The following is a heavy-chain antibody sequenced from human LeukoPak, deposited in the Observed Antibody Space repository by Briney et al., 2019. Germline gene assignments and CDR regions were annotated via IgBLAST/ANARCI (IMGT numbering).Heavy chain of an antibody. V-gene: IGHV4-34*01. CDR2: INHSGST. Sequence: SETLSLTCAVYGGSFSGYHWSWIRQPPGKGLEWIGEINHSGSTNYNPSLKSRVTIPVDTSKNQFSQKLSSVTAADTAVYYCANIVATQWGQGTLVTVSS. D-gene: IGHD5-12*01. CDR3: ANIVATQ. J-gene: IGHJ4*02. CDR1: GGSFSGYH.